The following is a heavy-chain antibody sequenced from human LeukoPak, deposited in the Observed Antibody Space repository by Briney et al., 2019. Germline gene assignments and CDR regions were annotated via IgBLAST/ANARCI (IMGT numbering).Heavy chain of an antibody. V-gene: IGHV3-21*01. CDR2: ISSRSSYI. J-gene: IGHJ3*02. D-gene: IGHD3-10*01. CDR3: ARDLGAHYYGSGSYFDAFDI. CDR1: GFTFSSYS. Sequence: GGSLRLSCAASGFTFSSYSMSWVRQAPGKGLEWVSSISSRSSYIYYADSVKGRFTISRDNARNSLYLQMNSLRAEDTAVYYCARDLGAHYYGSGSYFDAFDIWGQGTMVTVSS.